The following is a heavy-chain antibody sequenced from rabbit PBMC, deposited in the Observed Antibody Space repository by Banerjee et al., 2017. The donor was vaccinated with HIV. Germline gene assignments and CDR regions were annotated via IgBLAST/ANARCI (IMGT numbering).Heavy chain of an antibody. CDR1: GFSFSSGAY. V-gene: IGHV1S45*01. CDR2: INTGSSGST. D-gene: IGHD6-1*01. J-gene: IGHJ6*01. Sequence: QEQLVESGGGLVQPEGSLTLTCTASGFSFSSGAYMCWVRQAPGKGLEWIACINTGSSGSTYCASWAKGRFTVSKTSSTTVTLQMTSLTAADTATYFCAREPGNIAYAPMDLWGPGTLVTVS. CDR3: AREPGNIAYAPMDL.